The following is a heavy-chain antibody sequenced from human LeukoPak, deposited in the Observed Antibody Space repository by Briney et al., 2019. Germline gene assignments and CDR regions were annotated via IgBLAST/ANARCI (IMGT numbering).Heavy chain of an antibody. CDR2: INHSEST. J-gene: IGHJ4*02. D-gene: IGHD4-23*01. V-gene: IGHV4-34*01. CDR3: ATVNMWRRRRPHQYGGNYFDN. Sequence: SETLSLTCAVYVGSFIGYYWSWIRQPPGKGLEWVGEINHSESTNYNPSLKSRVTISVDTSKNQFYLKLSSVTRADTAVYYCATVNMWRRRRPHQYGGNYFDNWGQGNLVTVSS. CDR1: VGSFIGYY.